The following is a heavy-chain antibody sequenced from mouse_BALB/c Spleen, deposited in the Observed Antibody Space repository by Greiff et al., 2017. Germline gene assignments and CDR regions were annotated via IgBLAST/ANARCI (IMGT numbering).Heavy chain of an antibody. CDR1: GFTFSDYY. V-gene: IGHV5-4*02. CDR3: ARDAYYYGSSYRYFDV. CDR2: ISDGGSYT. D-gene: IGHD1-1*01. J-gene: IGHJ1*01. Sequence: EVKLMESGGGLVKPGGSLKLSCAASGFTFSDYYMYWVRQTPEKRLEWVATISDGGSYTYYPDSVKGRFTISRDNAKNNLYLQMSSLKSEDTAMYYCARDAYYYGSSYRYFDVWGAGTTVTVSS.